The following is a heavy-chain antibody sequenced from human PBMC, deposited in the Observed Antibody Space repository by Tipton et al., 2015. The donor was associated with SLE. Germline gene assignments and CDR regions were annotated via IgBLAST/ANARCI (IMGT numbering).Heavy chain of an antibody. V-gene: IGHV3-74*01. Sequence: SLRLSCAASGFTFSSYWMHWVRQAPGKGLVGVSRINSDGSSTSYADSVKGRFTISRDNAKNTLYLQMNSLRAEDTAVYYCAREGYSSSWYSAFDIWGQGTMVTVSS. J-gene: IGHJ3*02. D-gene: IGHD6-13*01. CDR1: GFTFSSYW. CDR2: INSDGSST. CDR3: AREGYSSSWYSAFDI.